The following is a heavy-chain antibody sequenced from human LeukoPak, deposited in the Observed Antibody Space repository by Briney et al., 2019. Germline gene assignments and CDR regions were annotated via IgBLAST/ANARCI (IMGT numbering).Heavy chain of an antibody. CDR2: ISAYNGNT. CDR1: GYTFTSYG. D-gene: IGHD6-13*01. V-gene: IGHV1-18*01. CDR3: ARRLAAAGTGYFDY. J-gene: IGHJ4*02. Sequence: ASVKVSWKASGYTFTSYGISWVRQAPGQGLEWMGWISAYNGNTNYAQKLQGRVTMTTDTSTSTAYMKLRSLRSDDTAVYYCARRLAAAGTGYFDYWGQGTLVTVSS.